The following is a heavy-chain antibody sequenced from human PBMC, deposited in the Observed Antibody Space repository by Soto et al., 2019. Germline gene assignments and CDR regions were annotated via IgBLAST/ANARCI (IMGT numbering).Heavy chain of an antibody. V-gene: IGHV5-10-1*01. CDR3: ASIGAIAAAGTSEYYYGMDV. CDR2: IDPSDSYT. Sequence: GESLTTSCKGSGYSFTSYCIIWVLQMPGKGLESMGRIDPSDSYTNYSPSFQGHVTISADKSISTAYLQWSSLKASDTAMYYCASIGAIAAAGTSEYYYGMDVWGQGTTVTVSS. CDR1: GYSFTSYC. J-gene: IGHJ6*02. D-gene: IGHD6-13*01.